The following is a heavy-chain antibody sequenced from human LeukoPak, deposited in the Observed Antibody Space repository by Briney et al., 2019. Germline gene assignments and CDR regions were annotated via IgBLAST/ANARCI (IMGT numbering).Heavy chain of an antibody. CDR3: ARALRSYSHLIY. CDR1: GFTFSSYA. J-gene: IGHJ4*02. V-gene: IGHV3-30-3*01. Sequence: PGGSLRLSCAASGFTFSSYAMHWVRQAPGKGLEWVAVISYDGSNKYYADSVKGRFTISRDNSKNTLYLQMNSLRAEDTAVYYCARALRSYSHLIYWGQGTLVTVSS. CDR2: ISYDGSNK. D-gene: IGHD1-26*01.